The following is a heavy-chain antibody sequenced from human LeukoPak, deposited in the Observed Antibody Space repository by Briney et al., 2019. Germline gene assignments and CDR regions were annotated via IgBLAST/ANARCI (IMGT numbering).Heavy chain of an antibody. V-gene: IGHV3-33*01. CDR2: IWYDGSNK. Sequence: GRSLRLSCAASGFTFSSYGMHWVRQAPGKGLEWVAVIWYDGSNKYYADSVKGRFTVSRDNAKNSVYLQMNSLRAEDTAVYYCVREAIIVVVPTATDDAFDIWGQGTMVNVSS. CDR3: VREAIIVVVPTATDDAFDI. CDR1: GFTFSSYG. J-gene: IGHJ3*02. D-gene: IGHD2-2*01.